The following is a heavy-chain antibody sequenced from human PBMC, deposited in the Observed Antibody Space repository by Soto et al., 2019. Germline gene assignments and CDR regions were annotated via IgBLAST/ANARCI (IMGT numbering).Heavy chain of an antibody. D-gene: IGHD1-1*01. CDR1: GFSFSSYG. Sequence: QVQLVESGGGVVQPGRSLRLSCAASGFSFSSYGMHWVRQAPGKGLEWVAMISYDGTDEYYADSVKGRFTISRDNSKNAVYLQMSSLRTGDTAVYYCENQESDWNGSFDYWGQGTLVTVSS. J-gene: IGHJ4*02. CDR2: ISYDGTDE. V-gene: IGHV3-30*18. CDR3: ENQESDWNGSFDY.